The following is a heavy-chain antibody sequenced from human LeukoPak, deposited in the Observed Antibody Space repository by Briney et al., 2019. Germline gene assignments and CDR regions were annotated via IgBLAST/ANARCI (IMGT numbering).Heavy chain of an antibody. CDR3: AREAMGSTFSAWFDP. CDR2: INPSGGST. CDR1: GYTFTSYY. Sequence: ASVKVSCKASGYTFTSYYMHWVRQAPGQGLEWMGIINPSGGSTSYAQKFQGRVTMTRDMSTSTVYMELSSLRAEDTAVYYCAREAMGSTFSAWFDPWGQGTLVTVSS. J-gene: IGHJ5*02. D-gene: IGHD2-2*01. V-gene: IGHV1-46*01.